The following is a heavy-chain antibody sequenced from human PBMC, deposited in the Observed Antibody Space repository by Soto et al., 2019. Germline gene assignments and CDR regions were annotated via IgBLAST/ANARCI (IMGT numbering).Heavy chain of an antibody. Sequence: SETLSLTCAVYGGSFSGYYWSWIRQPPGKGLEWIGEINHSGSTNYIPSLKSRVTISVDTSKNQFSLKLSSVTAADTAVYYCARGLPYCDILTGTPPLYYYYYMDVWGKGTTVTVSS. CDR1: GGSFSGYY. D-gene: IGHD3-9*01. V-gene: IGHV4-34*01. CDR3: ARGLPYCDILTGTPPLYYYYYMDV. J-gene: IGHJ6*03. CDR2: INHSGST.